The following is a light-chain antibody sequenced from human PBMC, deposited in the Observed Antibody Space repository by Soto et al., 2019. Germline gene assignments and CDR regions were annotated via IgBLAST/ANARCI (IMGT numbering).Light chain of an antibody. CDR1: SSNIGSNY. CDR2: SSN. Sequence: QLVLTQPPSASGTPGQRVTISCSGSSSNIGSNYVYWYMQLPGTAPKLLIYSSNQRPSGVPDRFSGSKSGTSASLAISGLRSEDEADYYCAAWDDSLSGHVVFGGGTKLTVL. CDR3: AAWDDSLSGHVV. J-gene: IGLJ2*01. V-gene: IGLV1-47*02.